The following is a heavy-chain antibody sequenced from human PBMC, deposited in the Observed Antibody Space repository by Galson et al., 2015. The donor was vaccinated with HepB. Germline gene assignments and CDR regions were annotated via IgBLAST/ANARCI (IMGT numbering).Heavy chain of an antibody. V-gene: IGHV3-48*02. CDR1: GFTFSSYS. Sequence: SLRLSCAASGFTFSSYSMNWVRQAPGKGLEWVSHIGSTGRTIYYADSVRGRITISRDNAKNSLNLQMNSLRDEDTAVYYCARDANGDYIGGYYGMDVWGQGTTVTVSS. CDR2: IGSTGRTI. J-gene: IGHJ6*02. D-gene: IGHD4-17*01. CDR3: ARDANGDYIGGYYGMDV.